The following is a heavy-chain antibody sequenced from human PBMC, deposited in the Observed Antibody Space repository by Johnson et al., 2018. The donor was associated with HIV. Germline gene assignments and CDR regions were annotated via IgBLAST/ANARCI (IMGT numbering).Heavy chain of an antibody. Sequence: VQLVESGGGLVKPGGSLRLSCAASGFTFSNAWMSWVRQAPGKGLKWVGRIKSKTDGGTTDYAAPVKGRFTISRDDSKNTLYMQMNSLRAEDTALYYCARDLKSYYDSSGYFDAFDICGQGTMVTVSS. CDR1: GFTFSNAW. D-gene: IGHD3-22*01. J-gene: IGHJ3*02. V-gene: IGHV3-15*01. CDR2: IKSKTDGGTT. CDR3: ARDLKSYYDSSGYFDAFDI.